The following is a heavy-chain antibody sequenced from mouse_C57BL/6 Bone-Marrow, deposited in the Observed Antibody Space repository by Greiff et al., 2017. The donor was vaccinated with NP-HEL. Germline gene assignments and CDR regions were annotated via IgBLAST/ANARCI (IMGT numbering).Heavy chain of an antibody. D-gene: IGHD2-4*01. CDR3: ARWGIDDDYHAWFAY. J-gene: IGHJ3*01. CDR1: GYTFTSYW. CDR2: IHPNSGST. Sequence: QVQLQQPGAELVKPGASVKLSCKASGYTFTSYWMHWVKQRPGQGLEWIGMIHPNSGSTNYNEKFKSKATLTVDKSSSTAYMQLSSLTSEDSAVYYWARWGIDDDYHAWFAYWGQGTLVTVSA. V-gene: IGHV1-64*01.